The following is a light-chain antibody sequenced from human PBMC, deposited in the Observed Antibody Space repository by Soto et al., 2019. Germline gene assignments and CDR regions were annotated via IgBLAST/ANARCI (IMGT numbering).Light chain of an antibody. Sequence: QYALTQPASVSGSPGQAITISCTGTSSDVGGYQYGSWFQHHPGRAPKLLIYGVTQRPSGVSHRLSGSKFGNTDTLPISGVQAEDEDDYYCNCYTYSTTGVIFGGGTKLNVL. J-gene: IGLJ2*01. CDR3: NCYTYSTTGVI. V-gene: IGLV2-14*01. CDR2: GVT. CDR1: SSDVGGYQY.